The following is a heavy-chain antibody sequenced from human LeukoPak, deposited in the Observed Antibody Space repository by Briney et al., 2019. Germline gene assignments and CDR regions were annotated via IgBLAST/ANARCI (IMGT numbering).Heavy chain of an antibody. CDR1: GGSISGTSYY. V-gene: IGHV4-39*07. CDR2: LSYSGST. D-gene: IGHD3-16*01. CDR3: ARGGTYALV. Sequence: PSETLSLTCTVSGGSISGTSYYWGWIRQPPGKGLEWIGSLSYSGSTYCNPSLKSRVTISVDTSKNQFSLKLSSVTAADTAVYYCARGGTYALVWGQGTLVTVSS. J-gene: IGHJ4*02.